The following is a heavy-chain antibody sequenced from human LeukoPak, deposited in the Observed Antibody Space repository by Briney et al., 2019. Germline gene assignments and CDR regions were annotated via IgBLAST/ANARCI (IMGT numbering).Heavy chain of an antibody. J-gene: IGHJ6*04. Sequence: SGGSLRLSCAASGFTFSSYAMSWVRQAPGKGLEWVSSISSSGTYIYYADSVKGRFTISRDNAKNSLYLQMNSLRAEDTAVYYCAELGITMIGGVWGKGTTVTISS. CDR3: AELGITMIGGV. V-gene: IGHV3-21*01. D-gene: IGHD3-10*02. CDR2: ISSSGTYI. CDR1: GFTFSSYA.